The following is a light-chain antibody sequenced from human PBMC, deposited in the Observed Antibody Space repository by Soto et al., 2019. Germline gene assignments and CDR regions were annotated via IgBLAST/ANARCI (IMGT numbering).Light chain of an antibody. CDR3: HHSGNLPPFT. J-gene: IGKJ3*01. CDR2: GAS. CDR1: QDIRTS. Sequence: DIQITQSPSSLSASVGARVSITCQASQDIRTSLSWFQQKPGRAPKLLIYGASNLETGVPSRFRGSGSGTDFTFTISSLQPADTATYYGHHSGNLPPFTFGPGTKVDV. V-gene: IGKV1-33*01.